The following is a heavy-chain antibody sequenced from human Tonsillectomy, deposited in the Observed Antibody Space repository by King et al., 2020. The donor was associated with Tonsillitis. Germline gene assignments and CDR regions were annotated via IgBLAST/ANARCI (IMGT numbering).Heavy chain of an antibody. V-gene: IGHV3-30*18. CDR3: AKELNYARAPSRYAYVDA. D-gene: IGHD2-8*01. J-gene: IGHJ4*02. CDR1: GFTFSDFT. CDR2: ISYAGISQ. Sequence: VQLVESGGGLVQPGRSLRLSCAASGFTFSDFTMHWVRQAPGKGLEWVALISYAGISQQFKNSVKGRFTISRDNSENTLYLQLNSLRADDTAVYYCAKELNYARAPSRYAYVDAWGQGTLVTVSS.